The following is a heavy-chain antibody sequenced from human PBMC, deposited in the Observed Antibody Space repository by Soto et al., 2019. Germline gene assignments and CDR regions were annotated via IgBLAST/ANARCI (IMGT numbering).Heavy chain of an antibody. Sequence: ASVKVSCKASGYSFTRNGISWVRQAPGHGLEWMGWISAKNGDTNYAQKFHGRVIMTTDTSPSTAYMELRSLRSDDTAVYHCVRVRHIPTLPARYVWAEGTTVSVST. CDR3: VRVRHIPTLPARYV. D-gene: IGHD2-21*01. CDR1: GYSFTRNG. CDR2: ISAKNGDT. J-gene: IGHJ6*04. V-gene: IGHV1-18*01.